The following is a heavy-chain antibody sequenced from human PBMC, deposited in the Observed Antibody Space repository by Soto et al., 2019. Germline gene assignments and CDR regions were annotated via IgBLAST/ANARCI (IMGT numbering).Heavy chain of an antibody. J-gene: IGHJ5*02. Sequence: PGGSLRLSXAASGFSLRTYGMHWLRRAPGKGLEWVAFIWYDGTKKFYANSVKGRSTISKDNSNNILYLQMSGLRVEDTAVYYCARDVLTAVAGSVNWFDPWGQGTLVTVSS. CDR1: GFSLRTYG. CDR3: ARDVLTAVAGSVNWFDP. D-gene: IGHD6-19*01. V-gene: IGHV3-33*01. CDR2: IWYDGTKK.